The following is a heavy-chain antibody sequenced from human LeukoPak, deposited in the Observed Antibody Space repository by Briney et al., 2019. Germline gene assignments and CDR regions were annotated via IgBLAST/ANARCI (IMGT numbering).Heavy chain of an antibody. CDR2: INPNSGGT. V-gene: IGHV1-2*02. J-gene: IGHJ4*02. CDR1: GYTFTGYY. D-gene: IGHD5-18*01. CDR3: ARDPGVGYSYGHFDY. Sequence: GASVKVSCKASGYTFTGYYMHWVRQAPGQGLEWMGWINPNSGGTNYAQKFQGRVTMTRDTSISTAYMELRSLRSDDTAVYYCARDPGVGYSYGHFDYWGQGTLVTVSS.